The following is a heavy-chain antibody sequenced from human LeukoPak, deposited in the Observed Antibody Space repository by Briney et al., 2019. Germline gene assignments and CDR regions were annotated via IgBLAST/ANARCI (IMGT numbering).Heavy chain of an antibody. D-gene: IGHD4-17*01. CDR2: IKQGGSEK. CDR1: GFTFSSYW. V-gene: IGHV3-7*01. J-gene: IGHJ4*02. CDR3: ARVYGAYASDF. Sequence: GGSLRLSCAASGFTFSSYWMSWVRQAPGKGLEWVANIKQGGSEKYYVDSVKGRFTISRDNAKNSLYLQMNSLRAEDTAVYYCARVYGAYASDFWGQGTLVTVSS.